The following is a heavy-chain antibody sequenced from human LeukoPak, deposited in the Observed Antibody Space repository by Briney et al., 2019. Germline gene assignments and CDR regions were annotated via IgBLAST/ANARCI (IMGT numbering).Heavy chain of an antibody. CDR2: IYSGGST. CDR1: GFTVSSNY. D-gene: IGHD3-10*01. J-gene: IGHJ4*02. V-gene: IGHV3-66*01. CDR3: ARVPDYGSGSWFDY. Sequence: GGSLRLSCAASGFTVSSNYMSWVRQAPGKGLEWVSVIYSGGSTYHADSVRGRFTISRDKSKNTLYLQMNSLRAEDTAVYYCARVPDYGSGSWFDYWGQGTLATVSS.